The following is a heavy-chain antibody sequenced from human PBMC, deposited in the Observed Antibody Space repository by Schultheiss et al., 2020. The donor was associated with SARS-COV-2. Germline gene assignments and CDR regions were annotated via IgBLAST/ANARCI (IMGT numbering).Heavy chain of an antibody. J-gene: IGHJ4*02. Sequence: GESLKISCKGSGYTFANFWIAWVRQMPGKGLEWMGKIDPRDSYTNYNPSFQGHVTISVDKSSSTAYLQWSSLKASDTAMYYCARQTAVAGTFWPIDYWGQGTLVTVSS. CDR3: ARQTAVAGTFWPIDY. CDR2: IDPRDSYT. V-gene: IGHV5-10-1*01. D-gene: IGHD6-19*01. CDR1: GYTFANFW.